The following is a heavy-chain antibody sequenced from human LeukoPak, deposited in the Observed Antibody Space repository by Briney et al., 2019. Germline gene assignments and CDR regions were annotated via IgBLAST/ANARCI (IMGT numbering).Heavy chain of an antibody. J-gene: IGHJ4*02. V-gene: IGHV4-34*01. CDR2: INHSGST. CDR1: GGSFSGYY. CDR3: ARGVSESDTYYFDY. D-gene: IGHD3-3*01. Sequence: SETLSLTCAVYGGSFSGYYWSWIRQPPGKGLEWIGEINHSGSTNYNPSLKSRVTISVDTSKNQFSLKLSSVTAADTAVYYCARGVSESDTYYFDYWGQGTLVTVSS.